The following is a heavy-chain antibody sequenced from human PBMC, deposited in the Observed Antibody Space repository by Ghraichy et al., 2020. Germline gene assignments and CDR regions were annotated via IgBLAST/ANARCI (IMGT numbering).Heavy chain of an antibody. Sequence: GEYLNISCAASGFPFSTYWMHWVRQAPGEGPVWVSRIKSDGSYTNYANSVKGRFTISRDNAKNTLYLQMNSLRAEDTAVYYCARGNSGYTLDWGRGTRVTVSS. CDR3: ARGNSGYTLD. J-gene: IGHJ4*02. CDR2: IKSDGSYT. D-gene: IGHD5-18*01. V-gene: IGHV3-74*01. CDR1: GFPFSTYW.